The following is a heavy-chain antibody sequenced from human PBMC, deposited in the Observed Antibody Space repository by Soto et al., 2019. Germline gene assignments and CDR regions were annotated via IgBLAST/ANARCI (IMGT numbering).Heavy chain of an antibody. V-gene: IGHV1-69*01. D-gene: IGHD6-13*01. CDR1: GGSFSSYA. CDR2: IIPIVGTE. CDR3: ARDLRAAGRPGMDF. Sequence: QVQLVQAGAEVKKPGSSVKVSCKASGGSFSSYAISWVRQAPGQGLEWMGGIIPIVGTENYAQNFQGRVTLTADESTTTAYMELSSLRSEDTAMYDYARDLRAAGRPGMDFWGQGTTVTVSS. J-gene: IGHJ6*02.